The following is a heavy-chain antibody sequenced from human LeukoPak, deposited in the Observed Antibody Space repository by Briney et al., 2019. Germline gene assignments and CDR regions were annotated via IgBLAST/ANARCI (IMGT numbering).Heavy chain of an antibody. Sequence: PSETLSLTCTVSNYSISSGYYWAWIRQPPGKGLEWIGNIYHSGNTYYNPSLKSRVSLSVDTSENQFSLKLTSVTAADTAVYYCARGSIPPSWYDILTGYSTDPFFDYWGQGTLVTVSS. D-gene: IGHD3-9*01. CDR2: IYHSGNT. V-gene: IGHV4-38-2*02. CDR1: NYSISSGYY. J-gene: IGHJ4*02. CDR3: ARGSIPPSWYDILTGYSTDPFFDY.